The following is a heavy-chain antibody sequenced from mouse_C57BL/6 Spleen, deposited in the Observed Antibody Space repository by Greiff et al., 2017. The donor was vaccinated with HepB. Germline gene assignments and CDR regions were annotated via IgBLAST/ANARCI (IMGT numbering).Heavy chain of an antibody. CDR2: IYPRSGNT. CDR3: ARGAPAWFAY. V-gene: IGHV1-81*01. J-gene: IGHJ3*01. Sequence: VKLQESGAELARPGASVKLSCKASGYTFTSYGISWVKQRTGQGLEWIGEIYPRSGNTYYNEKFKGKATLTADKSSSTAYMELRSLTSEASAVYFYARGAPAWFAYWGQGTLVTVSA. CDR1: GYTFTSYG.